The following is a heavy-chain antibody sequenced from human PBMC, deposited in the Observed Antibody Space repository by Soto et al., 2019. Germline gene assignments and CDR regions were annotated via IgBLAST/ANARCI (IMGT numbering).Heavy chain of an antibody. J-gene: IGHJ4*02. D-gene: IGHD3-22*01. CDR1: GGTFSSYI. CDR3: ARELHYDSIPLDEY. V-gene: IGHV1-69*02. CDR2: IIPILGIA. Sequence: SVKVSCKASGGTFSSYIISWVRQAPGQGLEWMGRIIPILGIANYAQKFQGRVTITADKSTSTAYMELSSLRSEDTAVYYCARELHYDSIPLDEYGGQGTLVPVSS.